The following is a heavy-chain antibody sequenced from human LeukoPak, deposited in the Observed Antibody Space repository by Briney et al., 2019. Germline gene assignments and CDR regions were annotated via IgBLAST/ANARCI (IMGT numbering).Heavy chain of an antibody. D-gene: IGHD6-13*01. CDR1: GFAFSNAW. Sequence: RTGGSLRLSCAASGFAFSNAWMHWVRQAPGKGLEWVGLIKSKPDGETTDYAAPVTGRFTLSRDDSQDTLYLQMDSLKTDDTGVYYCTTDLAGPQGKFVLWGQGTLVLVSS. CDR3: TTDLAGPQGKFVL. CDR2: IKSKPDGETT. J-gene: IGHJ4*02. V-gene: IGHV3-15*01.